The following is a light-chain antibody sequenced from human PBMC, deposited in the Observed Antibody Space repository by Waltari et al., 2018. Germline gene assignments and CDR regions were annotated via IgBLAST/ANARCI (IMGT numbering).Light chain of an antibody. J-gene: IGLJ1*01. CDR3: SSYTTGSTYV. Sequence: QSALTQPASVSGSPGQSITIPCPGTSSDIGVYNHVSWYQQHPGKPPKLMLFDVGNRPSGVSDRFSGSRSGNTASLTISGLQAEDEADYYCSSYTTGSTYVFGTGTKVTVL. CDR2: DVG. V-gene: IGLV2-14*03. CDR1: SSDIGVYNH.